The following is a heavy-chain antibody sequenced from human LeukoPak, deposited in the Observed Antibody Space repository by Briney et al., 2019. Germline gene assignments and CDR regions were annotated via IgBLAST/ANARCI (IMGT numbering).Heavy chain of an antibody. CDR3: ARDVGGPTDY. D-gene: IGHD3-16*01. J-gene: IGHJ4*02. Sequence: PGGSLRLSCAASGFTFSGYEMNWVRQAPGKGLEWVSYISSSGGTIYYADSVKGRFTISRDNSKNTLYLQMDSLRAEDTAVYYCARDVGGPTDYWGQGTLVTVSS. CDR1: GFTFSGYE. CDR2: ISSSGGTI. V-gene: IGHV3-48*03.